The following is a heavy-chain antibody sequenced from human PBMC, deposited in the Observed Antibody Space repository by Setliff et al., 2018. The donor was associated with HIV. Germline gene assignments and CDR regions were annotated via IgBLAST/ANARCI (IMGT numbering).Heavy chain of an antibody. D-gene: IGHD2-15*01. CDR1: GYSFPSHW. Sequence: LKISCKGSGYSFPSHWIGWVRQMPGKGLEWMGIIYPGDSDTRYSPSFQGQVTISADKSLSTADLQWSSLKASDTAMYYCARGGVVGGTPFGPNAPPYFDYWGQGTLVTVS. CDR2: IYPGDSDT. V-gene: IGHV5-51*01. CDR3: ARGGVVGGTPFGPNAPPYFDY. J-gene: IGHJ4*02.